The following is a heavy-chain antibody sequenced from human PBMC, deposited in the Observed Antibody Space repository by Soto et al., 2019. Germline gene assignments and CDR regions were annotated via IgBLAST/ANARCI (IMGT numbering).Heavy chain of an antibody. CDR2: IWYDGSNA. CDR1: GFTFSIFG. J-gene: IGHJ4*02. CDR3: ARDKGSSTVVSGISQEGYFDS. V-gene: IGHV3-33*01. Sequence: QVQLVESGGGVVQPGRSLRLSCAASGFTFSIFGMHWVHQAPGKGLEWAAIIWYDGSNAYYADYVRGRFTISRHNSKNTVYLQMNSLRAEDTAVYYCARDKGSSTVVSGISQEGYFDSWGQGTLVTVSS. D-gene: IGHD6-19*01.